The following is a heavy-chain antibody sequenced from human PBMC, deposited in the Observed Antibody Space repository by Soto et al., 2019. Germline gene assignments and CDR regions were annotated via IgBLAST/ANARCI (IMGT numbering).Heavy chain of an antibody. CDR3: ARTRQSCTTSRCHDVYFDF. D-gene: IGHD2-8*01. CDR1: GDSMNTNNW. V-gene: IGHV4-4*02. CDR2: IHHNGDT. J-gene: IGHJ4*02. Sequence: QVQLQESGPGLVRPAGTLSLTCAVFGDSMNTNNWWSWVRQTPGKGLEWIGEIHHNGDTTYTQSLKSRVTMSLDKSKLHFSLGLTSVTAAYTAVRYCARTRQSCTTSRCHDVYFDFWGRGTLVTVSS.